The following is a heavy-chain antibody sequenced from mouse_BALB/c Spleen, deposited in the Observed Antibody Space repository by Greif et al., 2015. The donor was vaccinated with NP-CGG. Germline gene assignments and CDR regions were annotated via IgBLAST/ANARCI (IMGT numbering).Heavy chain of an antibody. J-gene: IGHJ2*01. CDR2: IDPANGNT. Sequence: DVQLQESGAELVKPGASVKLSCTASGFNIKDTYMHWVKQRPEQGLEWIGRIDPANGNTKYDPKFQGKATITADTSSNTAYLQLSSLTSEDTAVYYCARGDYDYAFDYWGQGTTLTVSS. CDR1: GFNIKDTY. V-gene: IGHV14-3*02. D-gene: IGHD2-4*01. CDR3: ARGDYDYAFDY.